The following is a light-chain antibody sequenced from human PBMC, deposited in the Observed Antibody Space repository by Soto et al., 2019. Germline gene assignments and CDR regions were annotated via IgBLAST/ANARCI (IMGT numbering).Light chain of an antibody. CDR3: QHFSSSPPRFT. J-gene: IGKJ3*01. Sequence: DIVLTQSPGTLSLSPGERATLSCRASQSVSSSYLAWYQQKPGQAPRLLIYGASSRATGIPDRFSGSGSGTDFTLTISRLEPEDYAMYFCQHFSSSPPRFTFGPGTKVYMK. CDR1: QSVSSSY. CDR2: GAS. V-gene: IGKV3-20*01.